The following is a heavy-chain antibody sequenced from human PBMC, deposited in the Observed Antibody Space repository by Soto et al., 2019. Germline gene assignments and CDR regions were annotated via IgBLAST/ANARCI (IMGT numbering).Heavy chain of an antibody. CDR3: ARDGIATVAFRRYLDY. D-gene: IGHD3-9*01. J-gene: IGHJ4*02. CDR2: IWRDGSQI. Sequence: GGSLRLSCAASGFTFRAYGMHWVRQSPGKGLEWVAIIWRDGSQIYYADSVKGRFTISRDNSKNTLHLQMNSLRAEDSAVYYCARDGIATVAFRRYLDYWGQGTVVTVSS. CDR1: GFTFRAYG. V-gene: IGHV3-33*01.